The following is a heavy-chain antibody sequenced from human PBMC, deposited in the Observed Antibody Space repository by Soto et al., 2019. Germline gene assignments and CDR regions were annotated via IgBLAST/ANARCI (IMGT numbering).Heavy chain of an antibody. CDR3: ARGSRPGRLVGFSDWFDP. CDR2: IYHSGST. CDR1: SGSISSSNW. D-gene: IGHD3-9*01. V-gene: IGHV4-4*02. J-gene: IGHJ5*02. Sequence: PSETLSLTCAVSSGSISSSNWWSWVRQPPGKGLEWIGEIYHSGSTNYNPSLKSRVTISVDKSKNQFSLKLSSVTAADTAVYYCARGSRPGRLVGFSDWFDPWGQGTLVTVSS.